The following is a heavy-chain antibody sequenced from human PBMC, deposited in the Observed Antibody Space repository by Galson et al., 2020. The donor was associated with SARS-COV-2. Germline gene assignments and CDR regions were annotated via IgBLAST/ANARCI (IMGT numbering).Heavy chain of an antibody. D-gene: IGHD2-21*02. V-gene: IGHV5-51*01. Sequence: KIGESLKISCKGSGYSFTSYWIGWVRQMPGKGLEWMGIIYPGDSDTRYSPSFQGQVTISADKSISTAYLQWSSLKASDTAMYYCARPYCGGDCYPDAFDIWGQGTMVTVSS. J-gene: IGHJ3*02. CDR1: GYSFTSYW. CDR3: ARPYCGGDCYPDAFDI. CDR2: IYPGDSDT.